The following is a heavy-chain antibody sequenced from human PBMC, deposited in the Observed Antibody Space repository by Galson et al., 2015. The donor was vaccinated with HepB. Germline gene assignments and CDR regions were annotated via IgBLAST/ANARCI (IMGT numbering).Heavy chain of an antibody. CDR3: ARGGYFDWPGGLYYGMDV. Sequence: SLRLSCAASGFTFSSYAMHWVRQAPGKGLEWVAVISYDGSNKYYADSVKGRFTISRDNSKNTLYLQMNSLRAEDTAVYYCARGGYFDWPGGLYYGMDVWGQGTTVTVSS. D-gene: IGHD3-9*01. V-gene: IGHV3-30*04. CDR2: ISYDGSNK. J-gene: IGHJ6*02. CDR1: GFTFSSYA.